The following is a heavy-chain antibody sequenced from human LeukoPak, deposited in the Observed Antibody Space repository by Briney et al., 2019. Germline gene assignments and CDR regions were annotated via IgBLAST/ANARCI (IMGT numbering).Heavy chain of an antibody. Sequence: ASVKVSCKASGYTFTGYYMHCVRQAPGQGLEWMGRINPNSGGTNYAQKFQGRVTMTRDTSISTAYMELSRLRSDDTAVYYCARDVVSSSWYGYWGQGTLVTVSS. CDR2: INPNSGGT. V-gene: IGHV1-2*06. D-gene: IGHD6-13*01. CDR3: ARDVVSSSWYGY. J-gene: IGHJ4*02. CDR1: GYTFTGYY.